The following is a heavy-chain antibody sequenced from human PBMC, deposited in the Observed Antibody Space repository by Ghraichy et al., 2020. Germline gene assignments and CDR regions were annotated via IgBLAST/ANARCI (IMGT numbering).Heavy chain of an antibody. CDR2: IYSGGST. J-gene: IGHJ6*03. V-gene: IGHV3-53*04. CDR3: ARKYYDFWSGPLGDYYYYYYMDV. Sequence: GGSLRLSCAASGFTVSSNYMSWVRQAPGKGLEWVSVIYSGGSTYYADSVKGRFTISRHNSKNTLYLQMNSLRAEDTAVYYCARKYYDFWSGPLGDYYYYYYMDVWGKGTTVTVSS. CDR1: GFTVSSNY. D-gene: IGHD3-3*01.